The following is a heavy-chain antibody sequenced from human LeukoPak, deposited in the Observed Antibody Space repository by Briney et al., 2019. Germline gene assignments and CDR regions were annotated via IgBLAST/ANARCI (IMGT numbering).Heavy chain of an antibody. CDR1: GGSISSYY. CDR2: IYYSGST. CDR3: ASGEYRSSNLDY. J-gene: IGHJ4*02. Sequence: SETLSLTCTVSGGSISSYYWRWIRQPPGKELEWIGYIYYSGSTNYNPSLKSRVTISVDTSKNQFSLKLSSVTAADTAVYYCASGEYRSSNLDYWGQGTMVTVSS. D-gene: IGHD6-6*01. V-gene: IGHV4-59*01.